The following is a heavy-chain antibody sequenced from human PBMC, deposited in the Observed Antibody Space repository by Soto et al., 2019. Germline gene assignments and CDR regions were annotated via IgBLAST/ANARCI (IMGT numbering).Heavy chain of an antibody. CDR2: ISAYNGNT. CDR1: GYTFTSYG. V-gene: IGHV1-18*01. J-gene: IGHJ6*02. D-gene: IGHD6-13*01. CDR3: ARDTQPLDLYYYYGMGG. Sequence: ASVKVSCKASGYTFTSYGISWVRQAPGQGLEWMGWISAYNGNTNYAQKLQGRVTMTTDTSTSTAYMELRSLRSDDTAVYYCARDTQPLDLYYYYGMGGWGQGTTVTVSS.